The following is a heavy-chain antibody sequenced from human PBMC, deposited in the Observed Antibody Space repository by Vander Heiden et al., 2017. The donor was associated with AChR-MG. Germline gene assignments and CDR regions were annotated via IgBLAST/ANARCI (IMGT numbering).Heavy chain of an antibody. CDR2: MNLNSGKK. V-gene: IGHV1-8*01. J-gene: IGHJ5*02. CDR3: GEGGGGYYGSGSFDP. Sequence: QVQLVQSGAEAKKPGASVKVSCKASGYTFTSYDLNWGKQATGQGVGGVGWMNLNSGKKAYAKKGQGRGTMTGKPPRRTAQLGLRRRRSGATPVHYGGEGGGGYYGSGSFDPWVQGTLVNVSS. CDR1: GYTFTSYD. D-gene: IGHD3-10*01.